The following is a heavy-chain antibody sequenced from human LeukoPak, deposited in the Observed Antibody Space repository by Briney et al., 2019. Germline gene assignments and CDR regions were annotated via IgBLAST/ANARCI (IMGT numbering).Heavy chain of an antibody. J-gene: IGHJ6*03. D-gene: IGHD3-22*01. CDR1: GFTFSSYW. CDR2: IKQDGSEK. Sequence: TGGSLRLSCAASGFTFSSYWMSWVRQAPGKGLEWVANIKQDGSEKYYVDSVKGRFTISRDNAKNSLYLQMNSLRAEDTAVYYCARRGYYDNSGHPYYYYMDVWGKGTTVTVSS. CDR3: ARRGYYDNSGHPYYYYMDV. V-gene: IGHV3-7*01.